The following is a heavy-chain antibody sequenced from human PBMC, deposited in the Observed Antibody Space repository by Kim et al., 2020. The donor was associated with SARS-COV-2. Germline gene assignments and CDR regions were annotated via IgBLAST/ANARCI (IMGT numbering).Heavy chain of an antibody. D-gene: IGHD6-13*01. Sequence: SVKGRFTISRDNSKNSLYLQMNSLRTEDTALYYCAKDRGKVAAAGTDPDYWGQGTLVTVSS. CDR3: AKDRGKVAAAGTDPDY. V-gene: IGHV3-43*01. J-gene: IGHJ4*02.